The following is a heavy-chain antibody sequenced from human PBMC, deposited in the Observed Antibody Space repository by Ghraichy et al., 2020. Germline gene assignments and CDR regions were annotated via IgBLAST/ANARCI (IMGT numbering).Heavy chain of an antibody. CDR2: ISYDGSNK. CDR3: AKVMGAYIAAAGTVDY. CDR1: GFTFSSYG. D-gene: IGHD6-13*01. Sequence: GGSLRLSCAASGFTFSSYGMHWVRQAPGKGLEWVAVISYDGSNKYYADSVKGRFTISRDNSKNTLYLQMNSLRAEDTAIYYCAKVMGAYIAAAGTVDYWGQGTLVTVSS. J-gene: IGHJ4*02. V-gene: IGHV3-30*18.